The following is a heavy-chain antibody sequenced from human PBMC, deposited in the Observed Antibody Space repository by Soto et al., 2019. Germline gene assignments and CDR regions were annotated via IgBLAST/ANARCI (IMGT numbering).Heavy chain of an antibody. J-gene: IGHJ4*02. Sequence: QVQLVQSGAEVKKPGASVKVSCKASGYTFTSYDINWVRQATGQGLEWMGWMNPNSGNTGYAQRFRGRVTMTRSTAISTAYMQLSSLSSEDTAVYYXARXXGSRRLDYGGQGTLVTVSS. D-gene: IGHD1-1*01. CDR3: ARXXGSRRLDY. CDR2: MNPNSGNT. CDR1: GYTFTSYD. V-gene: IGHV1-8*01.